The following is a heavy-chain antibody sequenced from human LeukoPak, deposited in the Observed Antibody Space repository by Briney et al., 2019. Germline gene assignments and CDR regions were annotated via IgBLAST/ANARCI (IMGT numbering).Heavy chain of an antibody. J-gene: IGHJ4*02. CDR3: ARALCYSRSLAFDY. CDR1: GFTFSDYY. V-gene: IGHV3-11*01. CDR2: ISSSGGTI. D-gene: IGHD6-6*01. Sequence: GGPLRLSCAASGFTFSDYYMSWIRQAPGKGLEWVSYISSSGGTIYYADSVKGRFTISRDNAKNSLNLQMNSLRAEDTAVYYCARALCYSRSLAFDYWGQGTLVTVSS.